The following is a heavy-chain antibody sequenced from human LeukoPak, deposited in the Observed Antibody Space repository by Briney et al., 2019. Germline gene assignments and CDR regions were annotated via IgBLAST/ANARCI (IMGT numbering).Heavy chain of an antibody. Sequence: SVKVSCKASGGTFSSYAISWVRQAPGQGLEWMGGIIPIFGTANHAQKFQGRVTITADESTSTAYMELSSLRSEDTAVYYCARDLGDSSGYGAFDIWGQGTMVTVSS. CDR2: IIPIFGTA. CDR3: ARDLGDSSGYGAFDI. V-gene: IGHV1-69*13. D-gene: IGHD3-22*01. CDR1: GGTFSSYA. J-gene: IGHJ3*02.